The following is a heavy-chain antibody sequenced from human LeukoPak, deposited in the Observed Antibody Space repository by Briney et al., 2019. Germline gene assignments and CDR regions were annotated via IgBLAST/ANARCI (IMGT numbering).Heavy chain of an antibody. Sequence: GGSLRLSCAASGFTFSSYSMNWVRQAPGKGLEWVSYISSSSSTIYYADSVKGRFTISRDNAKNSLYLQMNSLRAEDTAVYYCARDPVYSSGWYESGNGMDVWGQGTTVTVSS. J-gene: IGHJ6*02. CDR3: ARDPVYSSGWYESGNGMDV. CDR2: ISSSSSTI. CDR1: GFTFSSYS. V-gene: IGHV3-48*04. D-gene: IGHD6-19*01.